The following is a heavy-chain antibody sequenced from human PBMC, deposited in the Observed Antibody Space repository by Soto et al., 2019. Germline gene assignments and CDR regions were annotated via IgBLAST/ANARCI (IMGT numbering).Heavy chain of an antibody. CDR1: GFTFSSYA. Sequence: QVQLVESGGGVVQPGRSLRLSCAASGFTFSSYAMHWVRQAPGKGLEWVAVISYDGSNKYYADSVKGRFTISRDNSKNPLYLQMNSLRAEDTAVYYCARDSREAARLWGMDVWGQGTTVTVSS. D-gene: IGHD6-6*01. J-gene: IGHJ6*02. CDR3: ARDSREAARLWGMDV. V-gene: IGHV3-30-3*01. CDR2: ISYDGSNK.